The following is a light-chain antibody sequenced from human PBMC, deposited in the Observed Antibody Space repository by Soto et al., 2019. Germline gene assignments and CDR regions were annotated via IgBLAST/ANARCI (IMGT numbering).Light chain of an antibody. J-gene: IGKJ1*01. CDR1: QTISTF. V-gene: IGKV1-39*01. CDR3: QHSYSSPPGT. Sequence: DIQMTQSPASLSASVGDRVTISCRASQTISTFLNWYQQKPGTAPKLLIYRASSVQSGVPPRFSGSGSGRDFTLTISSLRPEDIATYFCQHSYSSPPGTFGQGTKV. CDR2: RAS.